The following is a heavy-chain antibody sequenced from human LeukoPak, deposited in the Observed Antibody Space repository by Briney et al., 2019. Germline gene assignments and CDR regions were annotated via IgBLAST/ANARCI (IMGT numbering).Heavy chain of an antibody. CDR2: ISSSSNTI. CDR3: ARDRGYFSY. CDR1: GFTFSIYS. V-gene: IGHV3-48*02. J-gene: IGHJ4*02. Sequence: GGSLRLSCAASGFTFSIYSMNWVRQAPGKGLEWVSYISSSSNTIYYADSVKGRFTISRDDAKNSVYLQMSSLRDEDTAVYYCARDRGYFSYWGQGTLVTVSS. D-gene: IGHD2-15*01.